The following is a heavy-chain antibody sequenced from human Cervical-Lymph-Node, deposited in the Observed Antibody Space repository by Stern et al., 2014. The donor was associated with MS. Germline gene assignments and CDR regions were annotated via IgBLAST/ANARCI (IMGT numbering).Heavy chain of an antibody. Sequence: EMQLVESGGGLVQPGGSLRLSCAASGFNFSSYDMTWVRQAPGKGLEWVSTISDGGNAAYYADSVKGRFTISRDNSRKTLYLQMNSLRPEDTAIYFCASVFASGIPLGDYWGQGNLVTVSS. J-gene: IGHJ4*02. CDR2: ISDGGNAA. D-gene: IGHD3-10*01. CDR1: GFNFSSYD. CDR3: ASVFASGIPLGDY. V-gene: IGHV3-23*04.